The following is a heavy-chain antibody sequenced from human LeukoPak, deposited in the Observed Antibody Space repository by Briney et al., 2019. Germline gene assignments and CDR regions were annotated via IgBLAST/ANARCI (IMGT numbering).Heavy chain of an antibody. D-gene: IGHD4-23*01. CDR3: AKVPRTTVVTPYYFHY. J-gene: IGHJ4*02. CDR1: GFTFSSYA. V-gene: IGHV3-23*01. CDR2: ISGIGGST. Sequence: GGYLRLSCAASGFTFSSYAMSWVRQAPGKGLEWVSAISGIGGSTYYSDSVRGRFTISRDNSKNTLYLQMNSLRAEDTAVYYCAKVPRTTVVTPYYFHYWGQGTLVTVSS.